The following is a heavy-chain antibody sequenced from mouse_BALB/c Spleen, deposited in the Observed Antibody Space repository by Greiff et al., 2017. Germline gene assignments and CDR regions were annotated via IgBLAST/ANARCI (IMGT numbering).Heavy chain of an antibody. CDR1: GYTFSSYW. CDR2: ILPGSGST. CDR3: ARRRGYDPLYYAMDY. J-gene: IGHJ4*01. V-gene: IGHV1-9*01. D-gene: IGHD2-2*01. Sequence: LVESGAELMKPGASVKISCKATGYTFSSYWIEWVKQRPGHGLEWIGEILPGSGSTNYNEKFKGKATFTADTSSNTAYMQLSSLTSEDSAVYYCARRRGYDPLYYAMDYWGQGTSVTVSS.